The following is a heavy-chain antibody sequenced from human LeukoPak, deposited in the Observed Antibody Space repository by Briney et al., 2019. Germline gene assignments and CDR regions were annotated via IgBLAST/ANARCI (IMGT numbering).Heavy chain of an antibody. CDR2: ISSSSTNI. CDR1: GFTFSSYT. J-gene: IGHJ3*02. V-gene: IGHV3-21*01. CDR3: ARKLYSDNSHDAFDI. Sequence: GGSLRLSCAASGFTFSSYTMNWVRQAPGKGLEWVSCISSSSTNIYYADSVKGRFTISRDNAKNSLYLQMNSLRAEDTAVYYCARKLYSDNSHDAFDIWGQGTMVIVSS. D-gene: IGHD1-26*01.